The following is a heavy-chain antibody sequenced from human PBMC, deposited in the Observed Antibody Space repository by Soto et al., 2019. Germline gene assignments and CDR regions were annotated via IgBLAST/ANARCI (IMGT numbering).Heavy chain of an antibody. CDR1: GYSFMKYG. D-gene: IGHD2-2*01. J-gene: IGHJ4*02. V-gene: IGHV1-18*01. CDR3: AREASVLIPAAQPSRFDS. CDR2: ISPYSGYT. Sequence: ASVKVSCKGFGYSFMKYGINWLRQSPGQGLEWVGWISPYSGYTHSAQKFHGRLTLTTDTAASTAYMELRILGSADTALYYCAREASVLIPAAQPSRFDSWGQGTLVTVSS.